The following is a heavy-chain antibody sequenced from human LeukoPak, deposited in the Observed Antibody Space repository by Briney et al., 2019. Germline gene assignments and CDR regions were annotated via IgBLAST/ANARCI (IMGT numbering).Heavy chain of an antibody. CDR3: ARSGSYYIFDY. CDR1: GFTFSSYA. CDR2: ISYDGSNK. V-gene: IGHV3-30*14. J-gene: IGHJ4*02. Sequence: GGSLRLSCAASGFTFSSYAMHWVRQAPGKGLEWVAVISYDGSNKYYADSVKGRFTISRDNSKNTLYLQMNSLRAEDTAVYYCARSGSYYIFDYWGQGTLVTVSS. D-gene: IGHD1-26*01.